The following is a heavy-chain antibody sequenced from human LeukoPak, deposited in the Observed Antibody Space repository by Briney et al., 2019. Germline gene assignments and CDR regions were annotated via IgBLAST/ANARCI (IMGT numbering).Heavy chain of an antibody. CDR1: GFTFSTHD. J-gene: IGHJ4*02. CDR2: IRYDGSHE. V-gene: IGHV3-30*02. D-gene: IGHD3-10*01. Sequence: PGGSLRLSCGASGFTFSTHDMHWVRQAPGKGLEWVAFIRYDGSHEYYADSVKGRFTISRDNSKRALYLQMNSLKAEDTAVYYCARDRNYYGSGSYGTIDYWGQGTLLTVSS. CDR3: ARDRNYYGSGSYGTIDY.